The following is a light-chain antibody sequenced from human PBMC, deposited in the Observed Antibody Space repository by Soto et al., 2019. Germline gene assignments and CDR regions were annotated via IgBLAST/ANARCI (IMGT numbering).Light chain of an antibody. Sequence: DIPMTQSPSALSASVGDRVTITCRASPSISSWLDWYQQKPGKAPRLVSYDDSYLERGVPSRFSGSGSGTEFTLTVSDMQPDDLATYYCQQYNNFWTFGPGTKVEI. CDR2: DDS. J-gene: IGKJ1*01. V-gene: IGKV1-5*01. CDR3: QQYNNFWT. CDR1: PSISSW.